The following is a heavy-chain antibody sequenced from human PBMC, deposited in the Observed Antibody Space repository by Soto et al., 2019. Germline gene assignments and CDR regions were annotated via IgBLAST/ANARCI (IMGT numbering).Heavy chain of an antibody. CDR3: ARDEYSSGWDY. V-gene: IGHV4-34*01. D-gene: IGHD6-19*01. CDR1: GGSFSGYY. Sequence: SETLSLTCAVYGGSFSGYYWSWIRQPPGKGLEWIGEINHSGSTNYNPSLKSRVTISVDTSKNQFSLKLSSVTAADTAVYYCARDEYSSGWDYWGQGTLVTVSS. J-gene: IGHJ4*02. CDR2: INHSGST.